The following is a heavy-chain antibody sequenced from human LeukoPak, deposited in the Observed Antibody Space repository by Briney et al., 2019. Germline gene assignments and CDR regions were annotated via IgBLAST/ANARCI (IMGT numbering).Heavy chain of an antibody. CDR2: IRYDGSNK. J-gene: IGHJ6*03. D-gene: IGHD1-26*01. CDR3: AREYSGPDYYYSMDV. CDR1: GFTFSTYG. V-gene: IGHV3-30*02. Sequence: GGSLRLSCAASGFTFSTYGMHWVRQAPGKGLEWVAFIRYDGSNKYYADSVKGRFTISRDNAKNSLYLQMNSLRAEDTAIYFCAREYSGPDYYYSMDVWGKGTTVTVSS.